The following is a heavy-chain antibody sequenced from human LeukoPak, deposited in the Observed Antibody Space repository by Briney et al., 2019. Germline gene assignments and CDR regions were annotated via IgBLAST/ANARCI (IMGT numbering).Heavy chain of an antibody. CDR3: AKDKGGGYAFDY. CDR2: IDSGGST. V-gene: IGHV3-66*01. CDR1: GFTVSSNY. D-gene: IGHD5-12*01. J-gene: IGHJ4*02. Sequence: GGSLRLSCAASGFTVSSNYMSWVRQAPGKGLEWGSVIDSGGSTYYADSVKGRFTISRDNSKNTLYLQMNSLRAEDTAVYYCAKDKGGGYAFDYWGQGTLVTVSS.